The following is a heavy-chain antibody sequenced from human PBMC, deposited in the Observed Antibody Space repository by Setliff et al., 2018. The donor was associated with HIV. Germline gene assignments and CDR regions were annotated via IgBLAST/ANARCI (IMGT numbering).Heavy chain of an antibody. V-gene: IGHV1-46*01. J-gene: IGHJ1*01. Sequence: ASVKVSCKASGYTFTSYYMHWVRQAPGQGLEWMGIINPSSGSTTYAQKFQGRVNMTRDTSTSTVYMELSGLRSEDTAVYYCARDPAPSSSASYFQHWGQGTPVTVSS. CDR1: GYTFTSYY. D-gene: IGHD6-6*01. CDR3: ARDPAPSSSASYFQH. CDR2: INPSSGST.